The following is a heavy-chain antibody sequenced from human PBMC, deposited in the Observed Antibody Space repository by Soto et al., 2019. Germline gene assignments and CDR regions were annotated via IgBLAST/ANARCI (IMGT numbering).Heavy chain of an antibody. CDR1: GGSISSYY. J-gene: IGHJ4*02. Sequence: PSETLSLTCTVSGGSISSYYWSWIRQPPGKGLEWIGYIYYSGSTNYNPSLKSRVTISVDTSKNQFSLKLSSVTAADTAVYYCARHGVVPEPSAPQDWGQGTLVTVSS. CDR2: IYYSGST. D-gene: IGHD3-3*01. V-gene: IGHV4-59*08. CDR3: ARHGVVPEPSAPQD.